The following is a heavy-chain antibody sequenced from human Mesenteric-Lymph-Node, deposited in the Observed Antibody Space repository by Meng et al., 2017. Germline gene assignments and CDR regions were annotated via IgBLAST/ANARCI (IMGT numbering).Heavy chain of an antibody. J-gene: IGHJ4*02. Sequence: QVRSQQWGAGLLNPSETLSLTCAVYGGSFSVYYWSWIRQPPGKGLEWIGEINHSGSTNYNPSIKSRVTISVDTSKNQFSLKLSSVTAADTAVYYCARGFLSFVRVFDYWGQGTLVTVSS. CDR3: ARGFLSFVRVFDY. CDR1: GGSFSVYY. CDR2: INHSGST. V-gene: IGHV4-34*01. D-gene: IGHD2/OR15-2a*01.